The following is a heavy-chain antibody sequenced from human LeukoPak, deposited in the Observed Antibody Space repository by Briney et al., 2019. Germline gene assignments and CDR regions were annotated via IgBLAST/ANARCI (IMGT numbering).Heavy chain of an antibody. D-gene: IGHD2-15*01. CDR1: GGSISSGDSY. CDR3: ARVSVGSNNWFDP. V-gene: IGHV4-30-4*01. J-gene: IGHJ5*02. CDR2: IYYSGST. Sequence: SQTLSLTRTVSGGSISSGDSYWSWLRQPPGTGLEWIGYIYYSGSTYYNPSLKSRVTISVDTSKNQFSLKLSSVTAADTAVYYCARVSVGSNNWFDPWGQGTLVTVSS.